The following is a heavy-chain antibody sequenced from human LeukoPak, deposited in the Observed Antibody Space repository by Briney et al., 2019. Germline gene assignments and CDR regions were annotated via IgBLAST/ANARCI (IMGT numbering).Heavy chain of an antibody. D-gene: IGHD3-22*01. V-gene: IGHV3-74*01. CDR1: GFTFSSYW. CDR3: GRDQDYYDSSGYYLYYGMDV. CDR2: INSDGSST. J-gene: IGHJ6*02. Sequence: GGSLRLSCAASGFTFSSYWMHWVRQAPGKGLVWVSRINSDGSSTSYADSVKGRFTISRDNAKNTLYLQMNSLRAGDTAVYYCGRDQDYYDSSGYYLYYGMDVWGHGTTVTVSS.